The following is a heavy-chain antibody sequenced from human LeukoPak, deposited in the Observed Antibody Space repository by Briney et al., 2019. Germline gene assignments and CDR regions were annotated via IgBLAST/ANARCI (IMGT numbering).Heavy chain of an antibody. D-gene: IGHD2-2*01. J-gene: IGHJ5*02. CDR3: ARARRCSSTSCYGNWFDP. Sequence: RASVKVSCKASGYTFTSYGISWVRQAPGQGLEWMGWISAYNGNTNYAQKLQGRVTMTTDTSASTAYMELRSLRSDDTAVYYCARARRCSSTSCYGNWFDPWGQGTLVTVSS. CDR1: GYTFTSYG. V-gene: IGHV1-18*01. CDR2: ISAYNGNT.